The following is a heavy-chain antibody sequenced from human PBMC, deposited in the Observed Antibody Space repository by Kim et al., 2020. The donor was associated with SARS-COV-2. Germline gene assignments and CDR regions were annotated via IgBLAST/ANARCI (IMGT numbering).Heavy chain of an antibody. CDR1: GFTFSSYS. CDR3: ARDPELLRADYYYGMDV. D-gene: IGHD1-7*01. J-gene: IGHJ6*02. Sequence: GGSLRLSCAASGFTFSSYSMNWVRQAPGKGLEWVSSISSSSSYIYYADSVKGRFTISRDNAKNSLYLQMNSLRAEDTAVYYCARDPELLRADYYYGMDVWGQGTTVTVSS. CDR2: ISSSSSYI. V-gene: IGHV3-21*01.